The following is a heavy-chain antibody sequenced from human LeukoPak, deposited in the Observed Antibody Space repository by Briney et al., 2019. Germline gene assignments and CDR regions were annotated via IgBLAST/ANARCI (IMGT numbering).Heavy chain of an antibody. CDR3: AKDHRVYDSIAYLDS. Sequence: GGSLRLSCAASGFTFSTYGMHWVRQAPGKGLEWVAFIHYDESNKNYADSVKGRFTISRDNSKNTLYLQMNSLRAEDTAVYYCAKDHRVYDSIAYLDSWGQGTLVTVSS. CDR2: IHYDESNK. V-gene: IGHV3-30*02. CDR1: GFTFSTYG. D-gene: IGHD3-22*01. J-gene: IGHJ4*02.